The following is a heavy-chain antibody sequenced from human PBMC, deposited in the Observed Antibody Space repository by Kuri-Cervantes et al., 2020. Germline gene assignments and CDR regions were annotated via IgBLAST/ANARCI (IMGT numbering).Heavy chain of an antibody. J-gene: IGHJ4*02. V-gene: IGHV4-31*03. D-gene: IGHD6-13*01. CDR2: IYYSGST. CDR3: ASNPAAAGTHLDH. CDR1: GGSISGYY. Sequence: LRLSCTVSGGSISGYYWSWVRQHPGKGLEFIGYIYYSGSTYYNPSLKSRVTMSVDTSKNQFSLKLSSVTAADTAVYYCASNPAAAGTHLDHWGQGTLVTVSS.